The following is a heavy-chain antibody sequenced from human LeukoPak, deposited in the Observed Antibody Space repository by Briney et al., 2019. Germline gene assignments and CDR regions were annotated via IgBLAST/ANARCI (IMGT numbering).Heavy chain of an antibody. Sequence: SVKVSCKASGGTFSSYAISWVRQAPGQGLEWMGGIIPIFGTANYAQKFQGRVTITADESTSTAYMELSSLRSEDTAVYYCARRRDWSGYSNWFDPWGQGTLVTVSS. J-gene: IGHJ5*02. CDR3: ARRRDWSGYSNWFDP. D-gene: IGHD3-3*01. CDR2: IIPIFGTA. CDR1: GGTFSSYA. V-gene: IGHV1-69*13.